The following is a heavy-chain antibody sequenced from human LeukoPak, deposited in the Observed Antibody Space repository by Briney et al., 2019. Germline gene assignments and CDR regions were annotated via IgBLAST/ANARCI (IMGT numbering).Heavy chain of an antibody. D-gene: IGHD5-24*01. Sequence: SETLSLTCTVSGGSISSYYWSWIRQPPGKGLEWIGYIYYSGSTNYNPSLKSRVTISVDTSKNQFSLKLSSVTAADAAVYYCARRDGYKTNLDYWGQGTLVTVSS. CDR1: GGSISSYY. J-gene: IGHJ4*02. CDR2: IYYSGST. CDR3: ARRDGYKTNLDY. V-gene: IGHV4-59*08.